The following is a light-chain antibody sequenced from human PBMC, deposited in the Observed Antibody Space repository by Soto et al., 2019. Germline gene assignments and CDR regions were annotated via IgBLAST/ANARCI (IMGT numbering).Light chain of an antibody. V-gene: IGLV1-47*01. J-gene: IGLJ3*02. CDR1: RSNIGSHY. CDR3: ATWDDSLGRRVL. CDR2: KDS. Sequence: QSVVTQPPSASGAPGQWVTICCSGSRSNIGSHYISWYQHLPGTAPKLLIYKDSQRPSGVPDRFSGSKSGTSASLAIGGLRSEDEGSYYCATWDDSLGRRVLFGGGTQLTVL.